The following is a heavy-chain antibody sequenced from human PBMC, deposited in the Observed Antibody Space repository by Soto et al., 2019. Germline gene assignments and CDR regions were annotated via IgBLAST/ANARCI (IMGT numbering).Heavy chain of an antibody. D-gene: IGHD2-2*02. J-gene: IGHJ6*02. CDR3: AKDAGPSYCSSTSCYNSPYYYYYYGMDV. CDR1: GFTFDDYT. Sequence: PGGSLRLSCAAPGFTFDDYTMHWVRQAPGKGLEWVSLISWDGGSTYYADSVKGRFTISRDNSKNSLYLQMNSLRTEDTALYYCAKDAGPSYCSSTSCYNSPYYYYYYGMDVWGQGTTVTVSS. V-gene: IGHV3-43*01. CDR2: ISWDGGST.